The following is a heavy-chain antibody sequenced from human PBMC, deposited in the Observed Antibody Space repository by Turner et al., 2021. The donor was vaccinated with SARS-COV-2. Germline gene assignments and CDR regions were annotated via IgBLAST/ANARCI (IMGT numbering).Heavy chain of an antibody. CDR3: ATLWRTSVAPFDY. J-gene: IGHJ4*02. D-gene: IGHD3-10*01. V-gene: IGHV4-39*01. Sequence: LQIQESGPGLVKPSETLSLTCHVSGGSIKDSPFYWGWIRQPPGKGLEWSGHIYYVGNTHFNPSLESRVTISLDASKGQFSLSLSSVSAADTAIYYCATLWRTSVAPFDYWGQGTLVSVSS. CDR1: GGSIKDSPFY. CDR2: IYYVGNT.